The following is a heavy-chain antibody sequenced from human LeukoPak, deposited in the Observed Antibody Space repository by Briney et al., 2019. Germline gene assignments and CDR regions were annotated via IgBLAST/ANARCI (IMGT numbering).Heavy chain of an antibody. D-gene: IGHD5-12*01. CDR1: GYTFTSYG. CDR3: ARVPRATAGAGGAYY. Sequence: ASVKVSCKASGYTFTSYGISWVRQAPGQGLEWMGWISAYNGNTNYAQKLQGRVTMTTDTSTSTAYMELRSLRSDDTAVYYCARVPRATAGAGGAYYWGQGTLVTVSS. V-gene: IGHV1-18*01. CDR2: ISAYNGNT. J-gene: IGHJ4*02.